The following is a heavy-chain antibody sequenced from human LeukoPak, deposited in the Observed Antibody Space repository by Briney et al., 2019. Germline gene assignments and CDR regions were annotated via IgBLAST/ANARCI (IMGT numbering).Heavy chain of an antibody. Sequence: PEGSLRLSCAASGFTFSSYGMHWVCQAPGKGLEWVAFIRYDGSNKYYADSVKGRFTTSRDNSKNTLYLQMNSLRAEDTAVYYCAKDPSFRPGYFDYWGQGTLVTVSS. V-gene: IGHV3-30*02. J-gene: IGHJ4*02. CDR2: IRYDGSNK. CDR1: GFTFSSYG. CDR3: AKDPSFRPGYFDY.